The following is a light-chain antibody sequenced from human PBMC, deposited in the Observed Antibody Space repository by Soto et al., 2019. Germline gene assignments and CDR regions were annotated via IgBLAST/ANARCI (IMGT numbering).Light chain of an antibody. J-gene: IGLJ1*01. Sequence: QSVLTQPASVSGSPGQSITISCTGTSSDIGGYKYVSWYQQHPGKAPKLMIYEVTYRPSGVSDRFSGSKSGNTASLTVSGLQAEDEADYYCSSYTSSGTLYVFGTGTQLPVL. CDR2: EVT. CDR1: SSDIGGYKY. CDR3: SSYTSSGTLYV. V-gene: IGLV2-14*01.